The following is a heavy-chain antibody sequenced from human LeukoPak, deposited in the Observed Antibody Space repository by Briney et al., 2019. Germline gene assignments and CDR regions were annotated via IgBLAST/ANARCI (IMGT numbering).Heavy chain of an antibody. Sequence: NTSETLSLTCTVSGGSISSYYRNWIRQPPGKGLEWIGSIYHSGSTYYNPSLKSRVTISVDTSKNQFSLKLSSVTAADTAVYYCVERDSGYDLEVFAYWGQGTLVTVSS. D-gene: IGHD5-12*01. CDR3: VERDSGYDLEVFAY. CDR1: GGSISSYY. V-gene: IGHV4-59*04. CDR2: IYHSGST. J-gene: IGHJ4*02.